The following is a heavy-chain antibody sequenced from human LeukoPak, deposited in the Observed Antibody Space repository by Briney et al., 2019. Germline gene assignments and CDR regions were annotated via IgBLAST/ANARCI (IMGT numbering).Heavy chain of an antibody. CDR2: IYYSGST. D-gene: IGHD3-22*01. V-gene: IGHV4-31*03. CDR1: GGSISSGGYY. J-gene: IGHJ3*02. CDR3: ARGSLTYYDSSGYYYRAFDI. Sequence: TLSLTCTVSGGSISSGGYYWSWIRQHPGKGLEWIGYIYYSGSTYYNPSLKSRVTISVDTSKNQFSLKLSSVTAADTAVYYCARGSLTYYDSSGYYYRAFDIWGQGTMVTVSS.